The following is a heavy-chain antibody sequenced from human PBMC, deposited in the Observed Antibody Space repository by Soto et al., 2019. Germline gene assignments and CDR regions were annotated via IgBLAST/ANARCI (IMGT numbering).Heavy chain of an antibody. V-gene: IGHV4-59*08. CDR3: ARHCSSWSFDY. Sequence: QVQLQESGPGLVKPSETLSLTCTVSGGSISSYYWSWIRRPPGKGLEWIGYIYYGGSPNYNPSLKSRVTISVDTSKNQFSLKLISVTAADTAVYYCARHCSSWSFDYWGQGTLVTVSS. J-gene: IGHJ4*02. CDR1: GGSISSYY. CDR2: IYYGGSP. D-gene: IGHD6-13*01.